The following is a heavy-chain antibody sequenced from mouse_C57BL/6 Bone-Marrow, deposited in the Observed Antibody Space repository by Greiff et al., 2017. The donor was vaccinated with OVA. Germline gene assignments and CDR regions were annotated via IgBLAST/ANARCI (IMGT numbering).Heavy chain of an antibody. V-gene: IGHV5-2*01. CDR1: EYEFPSHD. D-gene: IGHD2-13*01. Sequence: DVKLVESGGGLVQPGESLKLSCESNEYEFPSHDMSWVRKTPEKRLELVAAINSDGGSTYYPDTMEKRFIISRDNTKKTLYLQMSSLRSEDTAFYYLARDRLHKAFDYWGQGTTLTVAS. J-gene: IGHJ2*01. CDR3: ARDRLHKAFDY. CDR2: INSDGGST.